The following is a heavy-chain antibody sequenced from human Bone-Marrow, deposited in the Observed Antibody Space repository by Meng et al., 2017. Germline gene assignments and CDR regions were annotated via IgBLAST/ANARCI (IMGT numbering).Heavy chain of an antibody. CDR2: ISSSGSTI. V-gene: IGHV3-48*03. CDR3: ARDIRRDYYYYGMDV. J-gene: IGHJ6*02. Sequence: GESLKISCAASGFTFSSYEMNWVRQAPGKGLEWVSYISSSGSTIYYADSVKGRFTISRDNAKNALYLQMNSLRAEDTAVYYCARDIRRDYYYYGMDVWGQGTTVTVSS. CDR1: GFTFSSYE. D-gene: IGHD3-3*02.